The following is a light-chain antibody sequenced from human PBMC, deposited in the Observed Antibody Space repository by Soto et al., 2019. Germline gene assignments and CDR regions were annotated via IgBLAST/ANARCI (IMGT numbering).Light chain of an antibody. CDR1: QTIATF. CDR2: KAS. J-gene: IGKJ1*01. Sequence: DIQMTQSPSSLSASVGDRVTITCRASQTIATFLNWYQQKPGKAPKLLIYKASTLKSGVPSRFSGSGSGTEFTLTISSLQPDDFATYYCQHYNSYPPTFGQGTKVDIK. V-gene: IGKV1-5*03. CDR3: QHYNSYPPT.